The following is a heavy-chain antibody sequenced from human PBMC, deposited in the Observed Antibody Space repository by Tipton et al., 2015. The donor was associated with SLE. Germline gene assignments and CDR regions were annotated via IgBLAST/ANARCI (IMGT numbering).Heavy chain of an antibody. CDR3: ARDCSSTSCYFDY. CDR1: GGTFSSYA. V-gene: IGHV1-69*06. Sequence: QVQLVQSGAEVKKPGSSVKVSCKASGGTFSSYAISWVRQAPGQGLEWMGGIIPIFGTANYAQKFQGRVTMTTDTSTSTAYMELRSLRSDDTAVYYCARDCSSTSCYFDYWGRGTLVTVSS. D-gene: IGHD2-2*01. J-gene: IGHJ4*02. CDR2: IIPIFGTA.